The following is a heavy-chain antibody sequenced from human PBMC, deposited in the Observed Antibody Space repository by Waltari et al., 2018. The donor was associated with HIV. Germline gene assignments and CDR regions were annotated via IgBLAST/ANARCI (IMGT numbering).Heavy chain of an antibody. V-gene: IGHV3-30*18. CDR1: VFTFSSYG. D-gene: IGHD6-19*01. CDR3: AKDRIAVAGLKYYFDY. J-gene: IGHJ4*02. CDR2: ISYDGSNK. Sequence: QVQLVESGGGVVQPGRSLRLYCAASVFTFSSYGMHWVRHAPGKGREWVAVISYDGSNKYYADSVKGRFTISRDNSKNTLYLQMNSLRAEDTAVYYCAKDRIAVAGLKYYFDYWGQGTLVTVSS.